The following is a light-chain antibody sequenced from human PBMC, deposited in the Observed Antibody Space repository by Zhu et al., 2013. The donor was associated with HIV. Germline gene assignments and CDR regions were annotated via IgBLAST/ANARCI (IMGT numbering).Light chain of an antibody. CDR3: QQYHILHT. CDR1: QSXSSSY. V-gene: IGKV3-20*01. CDR2: GAS. Sequence: EIVLTQSPGTLSLSPGERATLSCRASQSXSSSYLAWYQQKPGQAPRLLIYGASSRATDIPDRFSGSGSGTHFSFTISSLQPEDIATYYCQQYHILHTFGQGTNLEIK. J-gene: IGKJ2*01.